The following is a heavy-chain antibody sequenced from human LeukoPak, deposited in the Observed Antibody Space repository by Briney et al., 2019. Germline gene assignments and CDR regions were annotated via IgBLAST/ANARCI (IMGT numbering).Heavy chain of an antibody. Sequence: ASVKVSCKASGDTFSSYAISWVRQAPGQGLEWMGGIIPIFGTANYAQKFQGRVTITADESTSTAYMELSSLRSEDTAVYYCARGPGALYSSSWTTFLRYYGMDVWGQGTTVTVSS. J-gene: IGHJ6*02. V-gene: IGHV1-69*13. D-gene: IGHD6-13*01. CDR1: GDTFSSYA. CDR2: IIPIFGTA. CDR3: ARGPGALYSSSWTTFLRYYGMDV.